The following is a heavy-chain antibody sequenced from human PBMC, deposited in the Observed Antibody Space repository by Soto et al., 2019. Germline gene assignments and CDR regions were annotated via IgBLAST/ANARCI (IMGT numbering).Heavy chain of an antibody. Sequence: LRLSCVASGIEFSNYAMSWVRQAPGRGLEWVSISSASGRSRYHADSVKGRFTISRDNSKNTLYLHMTNLRAEDTAVYYCAKDGNWLDVYFDVWGQGTPVTVSS. D-gene: IGHD6-19*01. CDR2: SSASGRSR. CDR3: AKDGNWLDVYFDV. J-gene: IGHJ4*02. CDR1: GIEFSNYA. V-gene: IGHV3-23*01.